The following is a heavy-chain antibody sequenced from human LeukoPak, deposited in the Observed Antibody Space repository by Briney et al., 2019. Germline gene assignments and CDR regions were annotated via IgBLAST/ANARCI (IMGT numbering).Heavy chain of an antibody. D-gene: IGHD6-25*01. V-gene: IGHV4-34*01. J-gene: IGHJ6*02. Sequence: SETLSLTCAVYGGSFSGYYWSWIRQSPGKGLEWIGEINHSGSTNYNPSLKSRVTISVDTSKNQFSLKLSSVTAADTAVYYCARPRAAALYYYYGMDVWGQGTTVTVSS. CDR2: INHSGST. CDR3: ARPRAAALYYYYGMDV. CDR1: GGSFSGYY.